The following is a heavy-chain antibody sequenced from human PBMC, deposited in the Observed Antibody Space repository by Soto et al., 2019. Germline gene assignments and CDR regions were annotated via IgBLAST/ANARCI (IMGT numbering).Heavy chain of an antibody. CDR1: GGSISSGGYY. J-gene: IGHJ5*02. Sequence: QVQLQESGPGLVKPSQTLSLTCTVSGGSISSGGYYWSWIRQHPGKGLEWIGYIYNSGSTYYNPSLQSRVTISAATSKNQLPLKSRPLTAARTVVYYCTRAPAPWGQGTLVTVSS. V-gene: IGHV4-31*03. CDR2: IYNSGST. CDR3: TRAPAP.